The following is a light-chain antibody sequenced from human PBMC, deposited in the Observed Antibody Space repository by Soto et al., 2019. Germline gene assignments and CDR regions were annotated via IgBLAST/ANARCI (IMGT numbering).Light chain of an antibody. CDR3: LQDYSYPRT. J-gene: IGKJ1*01. CDR1: QGIRND. Sequence: AIQMTQSPSSLSACVGDRVTITCRASQGIRNDLSWYQEKPGKAPKLLIYAASSLQTGVPSRFSGSGSGTDFTLTITSLQPEDFATYYCLQDYSYPRTFGQGTKVEIK. V-gene: IGKV1-6*02. CDR2: AAS.